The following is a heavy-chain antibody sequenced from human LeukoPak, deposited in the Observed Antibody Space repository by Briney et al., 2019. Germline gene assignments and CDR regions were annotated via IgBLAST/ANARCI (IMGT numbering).Heavy chain of an antibody. CDR3: ARDVKAPGYSSSPWYFDY. V-gene: IGHV4-59*01. CDR1: GGSISSYY. J-gene: IGHJ4*02. D-gene: IGHD6-13*01. CDR2: IYYSGST. Sequence: PSETLSLTCTVSGGSISSYYWSRIRQPPGKGLEWIGYIYYSGSTNYNPSLKSRVTISVDTSKNQFSLKLSSVTAADTAVYYCARDVKAPGYSSSPWYFDYWGQGTLVTVSS.